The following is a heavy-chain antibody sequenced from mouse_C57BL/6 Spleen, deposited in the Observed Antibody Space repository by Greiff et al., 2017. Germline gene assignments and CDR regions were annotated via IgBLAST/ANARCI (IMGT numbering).Heavy chain of an antibody. V-gene: IGHV1-61*01. Sequence: QVQLQQPGAELVRPGSSVKLSCKASGYTFTSYWMDWVKQRPGQGLEWIGNIYPSDSETHYNQKFKDKATLTVDKSSSTAYMQLRRLTSADSAVYCCTRKATVVEGWYFDVWGTGTTVTVSS. CDR2: IYPSDSET. D-gene: IGHD1-1*01. CDR1: GYTFTSYW. J-gene: IGHJ1*03. CDR3: TRKATVVEGWYFDV.